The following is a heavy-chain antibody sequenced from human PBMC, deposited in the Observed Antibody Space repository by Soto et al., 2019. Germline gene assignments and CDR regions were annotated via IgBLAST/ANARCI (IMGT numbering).Heavy chain of an antibody. V-gene: IGHV3-23*01. CDR2: ITGSGAGT. J-gene: IGHJ4*02. D-gene: IGHD6-13*01. Sequence: GGSLRLSCAASEFTFSTYALSWVRQAPGKGLEWVSGITGSGAGTYYADSVKGRFTISRDNSKNMLYLQMNSLRADDTAVYYCARESSSSCHDYWGQGTLVTVSS. CDR3: ARESSSSCHDY. CDR1: EFTFSTYA.